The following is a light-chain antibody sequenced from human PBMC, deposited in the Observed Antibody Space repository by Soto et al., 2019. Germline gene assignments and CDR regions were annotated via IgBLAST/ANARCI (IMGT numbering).Light chain of an antibody. CDR2: DTS. CDR1: QSVHNN. CDR3: QQYKIWPLT. V-gene: IGKV3-15*01. J-gene: IGKJ4*01. Sequence: EVVMTQSPATLSVSPGDRATLSCRARQSVHNNLAWYQQKPGQAPRLLIFDTSTRATDIPVRFTGGGSGTEFTLTISSLQSEDSAVYYCQQYKIWPLTFGGGTKVEIK.